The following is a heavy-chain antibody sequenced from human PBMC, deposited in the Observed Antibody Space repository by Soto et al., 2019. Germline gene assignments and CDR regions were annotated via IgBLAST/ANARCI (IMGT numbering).Heavy chain of an antibody. CDR2: ISSSSSYI. D-gene: IGHD1-26*01. V-gene: IGHV3-21*01. CDR1: GFTFSSYS. CDR3: ARFSASSGSYLYYFDY. J-gene: IGHJ4*02. Sequence: GGSLRLSCAASGFTFSSYSMNWVRQAPGKGLEWVSSISSSSSYIYYADPVKGRFTISRDNAKNSLYLQMNSLRAEDTAVYYCARFSASSGSYLYYFDYWGQGTLGTVSS.